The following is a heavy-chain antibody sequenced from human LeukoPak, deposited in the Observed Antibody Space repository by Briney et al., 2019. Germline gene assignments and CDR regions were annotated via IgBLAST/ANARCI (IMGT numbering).Heavy chain of an antibody. V-gene: IGHV4-59*08. CDR1: GGSISSYY. CDR2: IYYSGST. D-gene: IGHD6-19*01. CDR3: ARHAGYSSGWYPYYFDY. Sequence: PSETLSLTCTVSGGSISSYYWSWIRQPPGKGLEWIGYIYYSGSTNYNPSLKSRVTISVDTSKNQFSLKLGSVTAADTAVYYCARHAGYSSGWYPYYFDYWGQGTLVTVSS. J-gene: IGHJ4*02.